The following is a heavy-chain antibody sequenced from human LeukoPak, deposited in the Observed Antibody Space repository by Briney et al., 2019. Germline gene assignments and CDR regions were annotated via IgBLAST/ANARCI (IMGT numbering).Heavy chain of an antibody. V-gene: IGHV3-53*01. Sequence: GGSLRLSCAASGFLVSYNYMSWVRQAPGKGLEWVSIIYSGGSTYYADSVKGRSTISRDNSKNTLFLQMNSLRAEDTAVYYCARAAGGFDLWGQGTLVTVSS. J-gene: IGHJ5*02. CDR1: GFLVSYNY. CDR3: ARAAGGFDL. CDR2: IYSGGST.